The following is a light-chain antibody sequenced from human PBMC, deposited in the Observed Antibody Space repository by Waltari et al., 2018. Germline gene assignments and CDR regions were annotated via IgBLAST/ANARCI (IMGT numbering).Light chain of an antibody. CDR1: QRIDPR. CDR2: QAS. Sequence: DIQMTQFPSTLSASVGDTVPIICRASQRIDPRLAWYRQNPGPPPKLLIHQASNLQTGFPPRFSGSGSGTEFTRIISNLLPDDFATYYCQQYDRYLWTFGQGTKVEL. J-gene: IGKJ1*01. V-gene: IGKV1-5*03. CDR3: QQYDRYLWT.